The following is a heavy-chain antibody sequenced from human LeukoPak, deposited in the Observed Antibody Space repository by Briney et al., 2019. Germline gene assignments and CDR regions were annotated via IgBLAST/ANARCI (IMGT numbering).Heavy chain of an antibody. D-gene: IGHD2-2*01. V-gene: IGHV4-4*07. CDR2: IHTSGST. CDR3: AGSIVVVPATAIGGGNWFDP. CDR1: GGSISSYY. Sequence: SETLSLTCTVSGGSISSYYWSWIRQPAGKGLEWIGRIHTSGSTNYNPSLKSRVTMSVDTSKKQFSLKLTSVTAADTAVYYCAGSIVVVPATAIGGGNWFDPWGQGTLVTVSS. J-gene: IGHJ5*02.